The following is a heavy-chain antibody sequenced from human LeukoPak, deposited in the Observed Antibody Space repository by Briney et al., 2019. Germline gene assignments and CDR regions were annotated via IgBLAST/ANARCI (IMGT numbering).Heavy chain of an antibody. CDR3: ARGPRGSGPSYP. CDR1: GGSFSGYY. J-gene: IGHJ5*02. D-gene: IGHD3-10*01. Sequence: PSETLSLTCAVYGGSFSGYYWSWIRQPPGKGLEWIGEINHSGSTNYNPSLKSRVTISVDTSKNQFSLKLSSVTAADTAVYYCARGPRGSGPSYPWGQGTLVTVSS. CDR2: INHSGST. V-gene: IGHV4-34*01.